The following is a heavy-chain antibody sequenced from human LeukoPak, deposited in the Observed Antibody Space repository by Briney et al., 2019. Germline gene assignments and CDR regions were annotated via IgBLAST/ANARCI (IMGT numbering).Heavy chain of an antibody. Sequence: GGSLRLSCATSGFTFSSYWMSWVRQAPGKGLEWVANIKQDGSEKYFVDSVKGRSTISRDNAKNSLFLHMNSLRAEDTAVYYCARQDYGYSAFWGQGTLVTVSS. CDR1: GFTFSSYW. CDR2: IKQDGSEK. CDR3: ARQDYGYSAF. J-gene: IGHJ4*02. D-gene: IGHD4-17*01. V-gene: IGHV3-7*01.